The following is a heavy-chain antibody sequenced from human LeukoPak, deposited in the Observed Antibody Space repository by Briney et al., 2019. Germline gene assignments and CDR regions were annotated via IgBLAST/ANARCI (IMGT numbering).Heavy chain of an antibody. V-gene: IGHV4-61*05. CDR2: IYYSGST. CDR3: ASGVVGATHWYFDL. CDR1: GGSISSSSYY. D-gene: IGHD1-26*01. J-gene: IGHJ2*01. Sequence: SETLSLTCTVSGGSISSSSYYWGWIRQPPGKGLEWIGYIYYSGSTNYNPSLKSRVTISVDTSKNQFSLKLSSVTAADTAVYYCASGVVGATHWYFDLWGRGTLVTVSS.